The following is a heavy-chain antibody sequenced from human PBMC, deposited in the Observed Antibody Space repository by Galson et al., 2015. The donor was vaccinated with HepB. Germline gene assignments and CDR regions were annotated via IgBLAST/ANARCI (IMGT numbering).Heavy chain of an antibody. V-gene: IGHV1-3*01. Sequence: SVKVSCKASGYTFTTYTIHWVRQAPGQSLEWMGWINAGNGNTKYSLQFLGRVTITRDTSATTAYMELSSLRSEDTAVYYCARGTRTAAPGTVYWGQGTVVTVSS. J-gene: IGHJ4*02. CDR1: GYTFTTYT. D-gene: IGHD6-13*01. CDR3: ARGTRTAAPGTVY. CDR2: INAGNGNT.